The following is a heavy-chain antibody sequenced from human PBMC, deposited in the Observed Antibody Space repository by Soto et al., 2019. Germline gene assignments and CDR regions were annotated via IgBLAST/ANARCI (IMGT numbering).Heavy chain of an antibody. V-gene: IGHV1-69*02. Sequence: QVQLVQSGAAVKKPGSSVKVSCKASGGTFSSYTISWVRQAPGQGLEWMGRIIPILGIANYAQKFQGRVTITADKSTSTAYMELSSLRSEDTAVYYCARGVVAATLGRYYYYGMDVWGQGTTVTVSS. D-gene: IGHD2-15*01. CDR3: ARGVVAATLGRYYYYGMDV. J-gene: IGHJ6*02. CDR1: GGTFSSYT. CDR2: IIPILGIA.